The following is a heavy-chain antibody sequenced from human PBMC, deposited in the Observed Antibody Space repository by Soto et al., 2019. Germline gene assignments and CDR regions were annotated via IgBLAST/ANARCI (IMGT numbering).Heavy chain of an antibody. J-gene: IGHJ6*02. CDR2: INHSGST. CDR3: APSLAGGGFWSGSSPMGMDV. D-gene: IGHD3-3*01. Sequence: PSETLSLTCAVYGGSFSGYYWSWIRQPPGKGLEWIGEINHSGSTNYNPSLRSRVTISVDTSKNQFSLKLTSVTAADTAVYHCAPSLAGGGFWSGSSPMGMDVWGQGTTVTVS. CDR1: GGSFSGYY. V-gene: IGHV4-34*01.